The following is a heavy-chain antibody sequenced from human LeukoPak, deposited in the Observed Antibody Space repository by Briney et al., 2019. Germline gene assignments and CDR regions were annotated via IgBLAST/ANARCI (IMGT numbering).Heavy chain of an antibody. CDR1: GNYW. Sequence: GGSLRLSCAASGNYWMHWVRQAPGKGLEWVSTISGSGITTYYADSVKGRFTISRDNSKNTLYLQMNSLRAEDTAVYYCARDLGYCSGGSCYNYGMDVWGQGTTVTVSS. CDR3: ARDLGYCSGGSCYNYGMDV. J-gene: IGHJ6*02. CDR2: ISGSGITT. V-gene: IGHV3-NL1*01. D-gene: IGHD2-15*01.